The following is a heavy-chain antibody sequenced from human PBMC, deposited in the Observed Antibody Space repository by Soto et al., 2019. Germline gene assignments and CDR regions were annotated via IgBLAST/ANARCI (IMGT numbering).Heavy chain of an antibody. D-gene: IGHD5-12*01. Sequence: GGSLRLSCAASGFTFSGSAMHWVRQASGKGLEWVGRIRSKTNSYATAYAASVKGRFTISRDDSKNTAYLQMNSLKTEDTAVYYCTASGSEAFVEYWGQGTLVTVSS. J-gene: IGHJ4*02. CDR2: IRSKTNSYAT. CDR1: GFTFSGSA. V-gene: IGHV3-73*01. CDR3: TASGSEAFVEY.